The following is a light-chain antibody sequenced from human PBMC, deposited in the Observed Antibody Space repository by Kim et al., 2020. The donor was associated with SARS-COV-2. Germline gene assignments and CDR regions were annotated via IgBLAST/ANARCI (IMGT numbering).Light chain of an antibody. CDR2: DVN. CDR3: NSYTGNIDV. Sequence: QSVLTQPASVSGSPGQSITISCTGTSGDVGAYNVVSWYQQHPGKAPKLIIYDVNKRPSGVSNRFSGSKSANTAPLTISGLQAEDEADYYYNSYTGNIDVFGTGTKVTVL. V-gene: IGLV2-14*03. J-gene: IGLJ1*01. CDR1: SGDVGAYNV.